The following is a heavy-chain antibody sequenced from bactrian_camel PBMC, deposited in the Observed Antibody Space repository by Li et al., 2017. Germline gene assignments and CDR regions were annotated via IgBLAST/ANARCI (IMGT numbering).Heavy chain of an antibody. CDR2: IDSGGST. Sequence: HVQLVESGGGSVQAGGSLRLTCVGSGYTYNGNCLAWFRQTPGREREGIAAIDSGGSTKYADSVKGRFTISQDNAKNTLYLQMNSLKPEDTAMYYCAADTYRCPAPRTVVAGYNYWGQGTQVTVS. CDR3: AADTYRCPAPRTVVAGYNY. D-gene: IGHD6*01. V-gene: IGHV3S53*01. CDR1: GYTYNGNC. J-gene: IGHJ4*01.